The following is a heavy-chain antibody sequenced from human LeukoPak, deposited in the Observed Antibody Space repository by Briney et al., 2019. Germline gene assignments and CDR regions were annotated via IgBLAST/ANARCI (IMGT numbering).Heavy chain of an antibody. CDR1: GFTFSSYA. CDR2: ISYDGSNK. J-gene: IGHJ4*02. Sequence: GRSLRLSCAASGFTFSSYAMHWVRQAPGKGLEWVTVISYDGSNKYYADSVKGRFTISRDNSKNTLYLEMNSLRAEDTAVYYRARESDKPYFDYWGQGTLVTVSS. CDR3: ARESDKPYFDY. V-gene: IGHV3-30*04.